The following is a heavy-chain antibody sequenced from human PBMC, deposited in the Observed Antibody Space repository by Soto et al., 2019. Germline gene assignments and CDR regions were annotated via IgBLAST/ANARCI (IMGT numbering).Heavy chain of an antibody. D-gene: IGHD3-3*01. V-gene: IGHV1-2*04. CDR1: GYSFTGNS. Sequence: GASVKVSCKASGYSFTGNSMHWVRQAPGQGLEWMGWINPNSGGTNYAQKFQGWVTMTRDTSISTAYMELSRLRSDDTAVYYCARDRGRPEYYDFWSGSTHYYYYYGMDVWGKGTTVTGSS. J-gene: IGHJ6*04. CDR3: ARDRGRPEYYDFWSGSTHYYYYYGMDV. CDR2: INPNSGGT.